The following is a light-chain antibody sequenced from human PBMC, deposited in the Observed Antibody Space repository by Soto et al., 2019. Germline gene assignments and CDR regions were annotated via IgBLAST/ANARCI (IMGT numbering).Light chain of an antibody. CDR1: QSLSTDY. CDR2: DAS. CDR3: QQYDTSPWT. J-gene: IGKJ1*01. V-gene: IGKV3-20*01. Sequence: EIVLTQSPCTLSLSPGERATLSCGTSQSLSTDYLAWYQQKPGQAPRLLIYDASSRATGIPDRFSGSGSGTDFTLTISRLEPEDFALYFCQQYDTSPWTCGQGTKVDIK.